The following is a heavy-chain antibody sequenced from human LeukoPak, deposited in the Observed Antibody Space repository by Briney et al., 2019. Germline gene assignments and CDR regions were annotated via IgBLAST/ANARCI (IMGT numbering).Heavy chain of an antibody. V-gene: IGHV1-8*01. Sequence: ASVKVSCKASGYTFTSYDINWVRQATGQGLEWMGWMNPNSGNTGYAQKFQGRVTMTRNTSISTAYMELSSLRSDDTAVYYCARDRVGIAAAGTDAFDIWGQGTMVTVSS. CDR1: GYTFTSYD. CDR3: ARDRVGIAAAGTDAFDI. CDR2: MNPNSGNT. D-gene: IGHD6-13*01. J-gene: IGHJ3*02.